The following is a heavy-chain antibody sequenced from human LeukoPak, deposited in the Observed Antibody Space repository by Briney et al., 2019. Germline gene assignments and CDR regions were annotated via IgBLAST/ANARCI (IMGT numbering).Heavy chain of an antibody. CDR3: ARFLYGHYSHYFDY. D-gene: IGHD4-17*01. CDR2: IYPGDSAT. Sequence: GESLKISCKGSGYTFSNYWIGWVRQMPGKGLEWMGLIYPGDSATRYSPSFQGQVTISAAKSISTAYVQWSSLRASDTAMYYCARFLYGHYSHYFDYWGQGTLVTVSS. V-gene: IGHV5-51*01. CDR1: GYTFSNYW. J-gene: IGHJ4*02.